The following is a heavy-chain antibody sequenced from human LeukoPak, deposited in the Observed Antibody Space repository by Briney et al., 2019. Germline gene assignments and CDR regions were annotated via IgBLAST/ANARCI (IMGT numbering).Heavy chain of an antibody. D-gene: IGHD3-22*01. CDR2: IYHSGST. CDR1: GYSISSGYY. CDR3: VYYYDSSGYGYYYYYMDV. J-gene: IGHJ6*03. Sequence: SETLSLTCTVSGYSISSGYYWGWIRQPPGKGLEWIGSIYHSGSTYYNPSLESRVTISVDTSKNQFSLKLSSVTAADTAVYYCVYYYDSSGYGYYYYYMDVWGKGTTVTVSS. V-gene: IGHV4-38-2*02.